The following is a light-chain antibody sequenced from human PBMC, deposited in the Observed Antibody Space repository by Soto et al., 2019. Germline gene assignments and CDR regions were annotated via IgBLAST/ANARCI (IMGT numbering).Light chain of an antibody. CDR2: KAS. CDR3: LQYYTYPFT. Sequence: DIQMTQSPSTLSGSVGDRVTITCRASQSIGSSLAWYQQRPGKAPNLLIYKASSLESGVPSGFSGSGSGAEFTLTFSSLQPDDFATYFCLQYYTYPFTFGGGTKVDIK. J-gene: IGKJ4*01. V-gene: IGKV1-5*03. CDR1: QSIGSS.